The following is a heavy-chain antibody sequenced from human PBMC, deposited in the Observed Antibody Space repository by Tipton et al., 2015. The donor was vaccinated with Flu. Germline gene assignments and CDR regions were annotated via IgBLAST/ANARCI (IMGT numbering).Heavy chain of an antibody. V-gene: IGHV1-18*01. D-gene: IGHD3-3*01. J-gene: IGHJ6*02. Sequence: QVQLVQSGAEVKKPGASVKVSCKASGYTFTSYGISWVRQAPGQGLEWMGWISAYNGNTNYAQKLQGRVTMTTDTSTSTAYMELRSPRSDDTAVYYCARDCYDFWSGYRCYGMDVWGQGTTVTVSS. CDR3: ARDCYDFWSGYRCYGMDV. CDR2: ISAYNGNT. CDR1: GYTFTSYG.